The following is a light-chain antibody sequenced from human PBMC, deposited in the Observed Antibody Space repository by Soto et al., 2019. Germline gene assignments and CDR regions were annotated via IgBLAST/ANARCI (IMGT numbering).Light chain of an antibody. V-gene: IGKV3-15*01. CDR1: QSVSSN. Sequence: EIVMTQSPATLSVSPGERATLSCRASQSVSSNLAWYQQKLGQAPRLLIYGASTRATGIPARFSGSGSGTEFTLTISSLQSEDFAVYYCQQYNNWPRSTFGQGTKLEIK. J-gene: IGKJ2*01. CDR2: GAS. CDR3: QQYNNWPRST.